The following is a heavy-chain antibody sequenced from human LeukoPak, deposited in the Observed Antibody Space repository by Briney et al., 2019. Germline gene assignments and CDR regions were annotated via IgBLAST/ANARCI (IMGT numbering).Heavy chain of an antibody. CDR1: GFTFSSYG. D-gene: IGHD6-13*01. J-gene: IGHJ4*02. CDR2: TSYAGSDQ. Sequence: PGGSLRLSCAASGFTFSSYGMHWVRQAPGKGLQWVAFTSYAGSDQYYADSVKGRFSISRDNSKNTLYLQMNSLRPEDTAVYYCARWVSYYFDYWGQGTLVTVSS. CDR3: ARWVSYYFDY. V-gene: IGHV3-30*01.